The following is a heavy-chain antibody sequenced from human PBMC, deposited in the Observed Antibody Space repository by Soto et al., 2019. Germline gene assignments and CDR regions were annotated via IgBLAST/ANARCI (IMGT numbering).Heavy chain of an antibody. Sequence: SETLSLTXTVSGGSISSGDYYWSWIRQPPGKGLEWIGYIYYSGSTYYNPSLKSRVTISVDTSKNQFSLKLSSVTAADTAVYYCARERGRSIAARPYNWFDPWGQGTLVTVSS. CDR2: IYYSGST. D-gene: IGHD6-6*01. CDR1: GGSISSGDYY. V-gene: IGHV4-30-4*01. J-gene: IGHJ5*02. CDR3: ARERGRSIAARPYNWFDP.